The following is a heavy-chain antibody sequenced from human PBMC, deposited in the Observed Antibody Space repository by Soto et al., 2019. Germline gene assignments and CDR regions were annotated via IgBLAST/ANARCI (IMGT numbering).Heavy chain of an antibody. J-gene: IGHJ4*02. V-gene: IGHV3-7*04. D-gene: IGHD5-18*01. CDR2: ISEDGIEK. CDR1: GFTSSKYW. Sequence: GGSRRLSCAASGFTSSKYWMSGVRQAPGKVLDLGANISEDGIEKHXXDSVMGRXXISRYNCRIRXYLRLXNLIAEDTAVYYCARGTWYSYGSFDYCGLGTLVTVYX. CDR3: ARGTWYSYGSFDY.